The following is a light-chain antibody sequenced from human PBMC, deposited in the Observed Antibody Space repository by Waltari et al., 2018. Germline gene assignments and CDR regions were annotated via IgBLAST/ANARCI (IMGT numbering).Light chain of an antibody. J-gene: IGKJ2*01. Sequence: DIQMTQSPSPLSASVGDRVSITCRASQNINNWLAWYQTKPGQAPRLLSYQDSILESEVPSRFCATGSGTEFTLTISGLQPDDFATYHCQQHHNSPYTFGQGTKLEI. CDR3: QQHHNSPYT. CDR2: QDS. CDR1: QNINNW. V-gene: IGKV1-5*03.